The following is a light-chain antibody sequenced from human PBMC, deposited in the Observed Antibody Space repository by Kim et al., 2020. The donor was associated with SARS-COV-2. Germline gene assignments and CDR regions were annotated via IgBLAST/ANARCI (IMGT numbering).Light chain of an antibody. J-gene: IGKJ2*01. CDR2: LAS. V-gene: IGKV1-5*03. CDR3: QHYSRFPYT. CDR1: QTISTW. Sequence: SASVGDRVTITCRASQTISTWLAWYQQKPGKAPNLLIYLASNLESGVPSRFIGSGSGTEFTLTIDSLQPDDFATYYCQHYSRFPYTFGQGTKLEI.